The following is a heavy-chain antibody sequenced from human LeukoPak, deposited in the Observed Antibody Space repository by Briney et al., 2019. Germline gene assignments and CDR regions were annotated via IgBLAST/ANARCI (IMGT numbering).Heavy chain of an antibody. D-gene: IGHD6-19*01. J-gene: IGHJ6*02. CDR1: GGTFSSYA. CDR2: MNPNSGNT. CDR3: ASKISSGWYYYYYYGMDV. V-gene: IGHV1-8*02. Sequence: GASVKVSCTASGGTFSSYAINWVRQATGQGLEWMGWMNPNSGNTGYAQKFQGRVTMTRNTSISTAYMGLSSLRSEDTAVYYCASKISSGWYYYYYYGMDVWGQGTTVTVSS.